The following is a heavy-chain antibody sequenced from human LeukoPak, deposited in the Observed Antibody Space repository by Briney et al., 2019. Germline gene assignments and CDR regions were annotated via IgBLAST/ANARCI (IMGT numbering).Heavy chain of an antibody. V-gene: IGHV3-33*08. CDR3: ARDYYYDSSGYSKIT. CDR1: GFTFSNAW. CDR2: IWYDGSNK. D-gene: IGHD3-22*01. Sequence: GGSLRLSCAASGFTFSNAWMSWVRQAPGKGLEWVAVIWYDGSNKYYADSVKGRFTISRDNSKNTLYLQMNSLRAEDTAVYYCARDYYYDSSGYSKITWGQGTLVTVSS. J-gene: IGHJ5*02.